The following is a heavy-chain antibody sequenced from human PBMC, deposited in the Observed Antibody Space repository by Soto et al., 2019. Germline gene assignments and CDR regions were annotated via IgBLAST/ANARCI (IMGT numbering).Heavy chain of an antibody. J-gene: IGHJ4*02. D-gene: IGHD2-15*01. CDR3: GRVVIKMAIQSIDS. Sequence: SETLSLTCTVSGGSIANNNYFWGWVRQPPGKGLEWIGSAAYSGGTYKNPSLKSRVTVSVDTSKNQVSLEMTSVTAADTAVYYCGRVVIKMAIQSIDSWGPGTLVTVSS. V-gene: IGHV4-39*01. CDR2: AAYSGGT. CDR1: GGSIANNNYF.